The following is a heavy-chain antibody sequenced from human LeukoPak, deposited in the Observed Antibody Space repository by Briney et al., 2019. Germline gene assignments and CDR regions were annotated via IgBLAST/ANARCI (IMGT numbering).Heavy chain of an antibody. CDR3: ARRANWLCGFFVS. D-gene: IGHD3-9*01. CDR2: IKQDGSEK. V-gene: IGHV3-7*01. CDR1: GFTFSSYW. J-gene: IGHJ4*02. Sequence: GGSLRLSCAASGFTFSSYWMSWVRQAPGKGLEWVANIKQDGSEKYYVDSVKGRFTISRDNAKNSLYLQMNSLRAEDPAVYSFARRANWLCGFFVSWGQGNLVTVSS.